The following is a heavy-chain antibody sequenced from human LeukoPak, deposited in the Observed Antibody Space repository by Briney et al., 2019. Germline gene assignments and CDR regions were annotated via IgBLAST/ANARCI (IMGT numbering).Heavy chain of an antibody. V-gene: IGHV3-21*01. CDR2: ISSSSSYI. Sequence: GGSLRLSCAASGFTFSSYSMNWVRQAPGKGLEWVSSISSSSSYIYYADSVKGRFTISRDNSKNTLYLEMNSLRVEDTAVYYCAGQDGFDIWGQGTRVTVSS. CDR3: AGQDGFDI. CDR1: GFTFSSYS. J-gene: IGHJ3*02.